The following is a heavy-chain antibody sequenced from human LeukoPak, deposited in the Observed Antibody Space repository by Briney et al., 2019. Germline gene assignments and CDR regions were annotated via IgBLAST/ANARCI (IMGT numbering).Heavy chain of an antibody. D-gene: IGHD3-22*01. V-gene: IGHV5-51*01. Sequence: GESLQIPCKGSGYSFTSYWIGWVRQLPGKGLEWMGIIYTGDSDTRYSPSFQGQVTISAGKSIDTAYLQWSSLKASDTAMYYCARLRDSSGYYSDYWGQGTLVTVSS. J-gene: IGHJ4*02. CDR3: ARLRDSSGYYSDY. CDR1: GYSFTSYW. CDR2: IYTGDSDT.